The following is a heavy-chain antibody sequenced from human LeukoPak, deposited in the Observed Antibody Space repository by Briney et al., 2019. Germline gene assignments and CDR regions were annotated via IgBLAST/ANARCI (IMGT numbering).Heavy chain of an antibody. CDR2: ISSSSSAI. J-gene: IGHJ6*03. D-gene: IGHD6-13*01. V-gene: IGHV3-48*01. CDR3: AKGNCMDV. Sequence: PGGSLRLSCAASGFTFSSYSMNWVRQAPGKGLEWVSYISSSSSAIYYADSVKGRFTISRDNSKNTLYLQMNSLRAEDTAVYYCAKGNCMDVWGKGTTVTVSS. CDR1: GFTFSSYS.